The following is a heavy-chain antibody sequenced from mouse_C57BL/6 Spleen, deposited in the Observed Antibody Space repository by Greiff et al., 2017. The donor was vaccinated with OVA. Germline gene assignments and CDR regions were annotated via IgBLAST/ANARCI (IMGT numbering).Heavy chain of an antibody. V-gene: IGHV5-6*01. CDR1: GFTFSSYG. CDR3: ARHPYGRILGNYFDY. J-gene: IGHJ2*01. D-gene: IGHD1-1*01. CDR2: ISSGGSYT. Sequence: EVMLVESGGDLVKPGGSLKLSCAASGFTFSSYGMSWVRQTPDKRLEWVATISSGGSYTYYPDSVKGRFTISRDNAKNTLYLQMSGLKSEDTAMYYFARHPYGRILGNYFDYWGQGTTLTVSS.